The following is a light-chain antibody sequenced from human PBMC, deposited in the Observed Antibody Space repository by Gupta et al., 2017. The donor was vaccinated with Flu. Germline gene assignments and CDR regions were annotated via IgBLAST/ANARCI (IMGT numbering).Light chain of an antibody. J-gene: IGLJ2*01. V-gene: IGLV2-18*01. CDR2: EVS. CDR1: NSDVGSYNR. CDR3: CLYTTSGTLV. Sequence: NSDVGSYNRVSWYQQPPGTAPKLMIFEVSNRPSGVPDRFSGSKSGNTASLTISGLQAEDEADYYCCLYTTSGTLVFGGGTKLTVL.